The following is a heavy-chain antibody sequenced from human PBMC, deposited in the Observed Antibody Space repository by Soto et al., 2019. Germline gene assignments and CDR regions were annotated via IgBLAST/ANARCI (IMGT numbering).Heavy chain of an antibody. CDR3: ARAGGLGAVAADS. Sequence: QLQLQESGSGLVKPSQTLSLTCAVSGGSISSGGYSWSWIRQPPGKGLEWIGYIYHSGSTYYNPPLRCRGPXSXDXXKNQFSLKLSSVTAADTAVYYCARAGGLGAVAADSWGQGTLVTVSS. V-gene: IGHV4-30-2*01. D-gene: IGHD6-19*01. CDR1: GGSISSGGYS. J-gene: IGHJ4*02. CDR2: IYHSGST.